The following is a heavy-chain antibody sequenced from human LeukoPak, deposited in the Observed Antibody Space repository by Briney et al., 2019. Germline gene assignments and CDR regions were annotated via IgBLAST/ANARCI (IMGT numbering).Heavy chain of an antibody. J-gene: IGHJ4*02. CDR2: IYYSGST. CDR1: GGSVSSGSYY. CDR3: ARGDSIDY. Sequence: PPETPCLTCTVSGGSVSSGSYYWSWIRQPPGKGLEWIGYIYYSGSTNYNPSLKSRVTISVDTSKNQFSLKLSSVTAADTAVYYCARGDSIDYWGQGTLVTVSS. D-gene: IGHD3-22*01. V-gene: IGHV4-61*01.